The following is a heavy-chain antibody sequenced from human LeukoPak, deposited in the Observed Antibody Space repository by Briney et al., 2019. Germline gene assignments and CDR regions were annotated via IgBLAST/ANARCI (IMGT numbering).Heavy chain of an antibody. D-gene: IGHD3-10*01. J-gene: IGHJ6*02. CDR3: AKDRFAGYYYGMDV. CDR1: GFTFDDYA. V-gene: IGHV3-9*01. Sequence: GGSLRLSCAASGFTFDDYAMHWVRQAPGKGLEGVSGISWYRGSIAYADSVKGRFTISRDNAKNSLYLQMNSLRAEDTALYYCAKDRFAGYYYGMDVWGQGTTVTVSS. CDR2: ISWYRGSI.